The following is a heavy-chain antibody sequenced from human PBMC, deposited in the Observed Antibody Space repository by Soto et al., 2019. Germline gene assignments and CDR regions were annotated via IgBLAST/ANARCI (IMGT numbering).Heavy chain of an antibody. CDR1: GGTFSSYA. CDR2: IIPIFGTA. D-gene: IGHD4-17*01. Sequence: SVKVSCKASGGTFSSYAISWVRQAPGQGLEWMGGIIPIFGTANYAQKFQGRVTITADESTSTAYMELSSLRSEDTAVYYCAREPDYGDYHGYGMDVWGQGTTVTVSS. V-gene: IGHV1-69*13. J-gene: IGHJ6*02. CDR3: AREPDYGDYHGYGMDV.